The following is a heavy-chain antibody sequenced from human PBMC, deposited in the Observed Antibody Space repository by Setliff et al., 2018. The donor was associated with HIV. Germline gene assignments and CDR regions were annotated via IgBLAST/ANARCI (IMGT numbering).Heavy chain of an antibody. CDR2: IYTSGST. J-gene: IGHJ6*03. Sequence: KPSETLSLTCTVSGGSISSGSYYWSWIRQPAGKGLEWIGHIYTSGSTNYNPSLKSRFTISVDTSKNHFSLKLTPATAADTAVYYCARAGAAAGTDYYNYYYMDVWGKGTTVTVS. D-gene: IGHD6-13*01. CDR1: GGSISSGSYY. CDR3: ARAGAAAGTDYYNYYYMDV. V-gene: IGHV4-61*09.